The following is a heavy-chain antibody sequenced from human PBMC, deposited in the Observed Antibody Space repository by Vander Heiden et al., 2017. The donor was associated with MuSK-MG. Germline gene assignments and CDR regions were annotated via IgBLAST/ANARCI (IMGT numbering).Heavy chain of an antibody. J-gene: IGHJ6*02. Sequence: EVPLLESGGGLVQPGGSLRLSCAASGFTFSSYAMGWVRQAPGKGLEWVSAISGSGGSTYYADSVKGRFTISRDNSKNTLYLQMNSLRAEDTAVYYCAKVLQMGSSGWLYYYGMDVWGQGTTVTVSS. CDR2: ISGSGGST. CDR3: AKVLQMGSSGWLYYYGMDV. CDR1: GFTFSSYA. D-gene: IGHD6-19*01. V-gene: IGHV3-23*01.